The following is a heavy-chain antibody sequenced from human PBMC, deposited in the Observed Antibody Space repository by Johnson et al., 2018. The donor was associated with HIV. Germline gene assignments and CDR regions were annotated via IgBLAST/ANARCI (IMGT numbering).Heavy chain of an antibody. CDR3: AKERRAPRAFDS. J-gene: IGHJ3*02. CDR2: ISFDGGDK. CDR1: GFSFSSYA. V-gene: IGHV3-30*18. Sequence: QEQLVESGGGVVQPGRSLRLSCAASGFSFSSYAMHWVRQSPGKGLEWVAVISFDGGDKYYADSVKGRFTISRDNSKSTFFLQMNSLTPEDTGVYYCAKERRAPRAFDSRGQGTMVTVSS.